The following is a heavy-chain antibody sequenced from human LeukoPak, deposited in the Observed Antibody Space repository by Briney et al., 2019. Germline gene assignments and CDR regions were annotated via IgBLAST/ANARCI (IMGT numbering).Heavy chain of an antibody. CDR1: GGSIRSYY. CDR3: ARHLYCGSDCYTFDY. J-gene: IGHJ4*02. Sequence: PSETLSLTCTDCGGSIRSYYWSSIRQPPGKGLEWIGYIYYSGSTNYDPSLKSRVTISVDTSKNQFSLKLSSVTAADTAVYYCARHLYCGSDCYTFDYWGQGTLVTVSS. CDR2: IYYSGST. V-gene: IGHV4-59*08. D-gene: IGHD2-21*02.